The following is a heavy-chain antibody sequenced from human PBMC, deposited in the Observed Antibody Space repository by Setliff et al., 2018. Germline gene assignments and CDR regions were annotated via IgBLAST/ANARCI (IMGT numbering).Heavy chain of an antibody. CDR3: AREARYSSSWYSYYYGMDV. Sequence: SETLSLTCTVSGGSISSGSYYWSWIRQPAGKGLEWIGRIYTSGSTNYNPSRRSRVTIAEDTSKNQFSLKLTSVTAADTAVYFCAREARYSSSWYSYYYGMDVWGQGTTVTVSS. J-gene: IGHJ6*02. CDR2: IYTSGST. V-gene: IGHV4-61*02. CDR1: GGSISSGSYY. D-gene: IGHD6-19*01.